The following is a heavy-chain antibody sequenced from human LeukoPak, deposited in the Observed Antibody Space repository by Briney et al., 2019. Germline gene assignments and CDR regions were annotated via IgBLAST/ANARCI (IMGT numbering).Heavy chain of an antibody. CDR1: GYTFTRYG. CDR2: ISAYNGNT. J-gene: IGHJ5*02. CDR3: ARVYYYDSSGPNWFDP. Sequence: ASVKVSCKASGYTFTRYGISWVGQAPGQGREWMGWISAYNGNTNYAQKLQGRVTMTTDTSTSTAYMELRSLRSDDTAVYYCARVYYYDSSGPNWFDPWGQGTLVTVSS. V-gene: IGHV1-18*01. D-gene: IGHD3-22*01.